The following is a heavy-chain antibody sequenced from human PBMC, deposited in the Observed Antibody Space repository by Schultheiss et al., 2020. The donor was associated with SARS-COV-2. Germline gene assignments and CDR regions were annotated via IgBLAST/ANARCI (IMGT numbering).Heavy chain of an antibody. CDR1: GFTFSDHY. CDR2: ISWNSAGI. V-gene: IGHV3-9*01. Sequence: GGSLRLSCAASGFTFSDHYMDWVRQAPGKGLEWVSGISWNSAGIGYADSVKDRFIISRDNAKNSLYLQMNSLRAEDTALYYCAKDIGSSTSSDYYYYGMDVWGQGTTVTVSS. J-gene: IGHJ6*02. CDR3: AKDIGSSTSSDYYYYGMDV. D-gene: IGHD2-2*01.